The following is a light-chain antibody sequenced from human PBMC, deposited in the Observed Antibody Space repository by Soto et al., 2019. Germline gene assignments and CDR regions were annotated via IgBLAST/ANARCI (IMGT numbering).Light chain of an antibody. CDR3: QQANSFPPT. J-gene: IGKJ4*01. Sequence: DIQVTQSPSSVSASVGDRVTITCRAGQDIGNWLTWYQHKPGKAPKLLISTASSLQSRAPSRFSGSGSGTEFTLTINRLQPEEFETYYCQQANSFPPTFGGRSKVDIK. CDR1: QDIGNW. CDR2: TAS. V-gene: IGKV1D-12*01.